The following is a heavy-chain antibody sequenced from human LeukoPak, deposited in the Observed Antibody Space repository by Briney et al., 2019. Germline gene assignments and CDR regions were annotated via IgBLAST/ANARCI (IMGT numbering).Heavy chain of an antibody. V-gene: IGHV1-8*02. CDR1: EYTFTGYY. J-gene: IGHJ4*02. CDR2: MNPNSGNT. Sequence: ASVKVSCKASEYTFTGYYMHWVRQAPGQGLEWMGWMNPNSGNTGYAQKFQGRVTMTRNTSMSTAYMELSSLRSEDTAVYYCARVDRGSSWFPLDYWGQGTLVTVSS. D-gene: IGHD6-13*01. CDR3: ARVDRGSSWFPLDY.